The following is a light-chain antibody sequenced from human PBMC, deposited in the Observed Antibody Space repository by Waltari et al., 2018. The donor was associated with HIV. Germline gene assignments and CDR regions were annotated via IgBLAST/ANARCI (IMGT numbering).Light chain of an antibody. CDR1: ERLVSADRNTY. CDR3: MQETFWGWT. CDR2: KVS. J-gene: IGKJ1*01. Sequence: VVLTQFPVSLSVSVGQSASLSCRSSERLVSADRNTYLRWFRQRPGQSPRRLFYKVSNRDSGVPGKFSGSGAVRDFTLQINRVEAEDVAIYYCMQETFWGWTFGPGTKVEI. V-gene: IGKV2-30*01.